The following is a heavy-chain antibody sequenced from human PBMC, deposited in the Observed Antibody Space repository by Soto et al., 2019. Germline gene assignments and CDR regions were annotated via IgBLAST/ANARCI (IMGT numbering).Heavy chain of an antibody. CDR3: ARDSSYGYFYYYGMDV. D-gene: IGHD5-18*01. J-gene: IGHJ6*02. CDR1: GGTFSSYA. V-gene: IGHV1-69*13. CDR2: IIPIFGTA. Sequence: SVKVSCKDSGGTFSSYASSWVRQAPGQGLEWMGGIIPIFGTANYAQKFQGRVTITADESTSTAYMELSSLRSEDTAVYYCARDSSYGYFYYYGMDVWGQGTTVTVSS.